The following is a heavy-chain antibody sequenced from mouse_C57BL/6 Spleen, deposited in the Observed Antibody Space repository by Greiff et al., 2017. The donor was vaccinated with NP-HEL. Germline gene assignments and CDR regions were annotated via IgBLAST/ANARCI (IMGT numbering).Heavy chain of an antibody. CDR2: IDPENGDT. V-gene: IGHV14-4*01. CDR1: GFNIEDDY. Sequence: VQLQQSGAELVRPGASVKLSCTASGFNIEDDYMHWVKQRPEQGLEWIGWIDPENGDTEYASKFQGKATITADTSSNTAYLQLSSLTSEDTAVYYCTTDLYDAYPSFVFAYWGQGTLVTVSA. CDR3: TTDLYDAYPSFVFAY. D-gene: IGHD2-3*01. J-gene: IGHJ3*01.